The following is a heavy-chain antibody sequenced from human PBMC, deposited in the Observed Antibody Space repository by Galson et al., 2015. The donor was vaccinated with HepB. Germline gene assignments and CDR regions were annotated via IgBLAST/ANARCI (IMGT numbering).Heavy chain of an antibody. CDR1: GFTFSRYW. D-gene: IGHD2-21*02. CDR2: IKYDGSEE. Sequence: SLRLSCAASGFTFSRYWMSWVRQAPGKGLEWVANIKYDGSEEFYVDSVKGRFTISRDNAENSLYLQMNSLRAEDTGVYYCARAGYCGGDCYAIQRYWYFDLWGRGTLVTVSS. CDR3: ARAGYCGGDCYAIQRYWYFDL. V-gene: IGHV3-7*01. J-gene: IGHJ2*01.